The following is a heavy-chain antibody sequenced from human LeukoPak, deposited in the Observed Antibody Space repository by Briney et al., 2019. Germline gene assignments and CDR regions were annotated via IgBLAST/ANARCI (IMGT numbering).Heavy chain of an antibody. CDR1: GYTLTELS. V-gene: IGHV1-24*01. CDR2: FDPEDGET. Sequence: ASVKVSCKVSGYTLTELSMHWVRQAPGKGLEWMGGFDPEDGETIYAQKFQGRVTMIEDTSTDTAYMELSSLRSEDTAVYYCATARIRDFWSGYSIDYWGQGTLVTVSS. CDR3: ATARIRDFWSGYSIDY. J-gene: IGHJ4*02. D-gene: IGHD3-3*01.